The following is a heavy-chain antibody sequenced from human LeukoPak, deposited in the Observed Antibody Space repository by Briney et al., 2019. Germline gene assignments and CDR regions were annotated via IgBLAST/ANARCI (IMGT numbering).Heavy chain of an antibody. D-gene: IGHD1-26*01. J-gene: IGHJ4*02. V-gene: IGHV3-33*01. Sequence: PGGSLRLSCAASGFAFSSYGMHWVRQAPGKGLEWVAVIWYDGTNKYYPDSVKGRFTISRDNSKDTLYLQMNSLRAEDTAVYYCARDFVADGKYYFDYWGQGTLVTVSS. CDR1: GFAFSSYG. CDR3: ARDFVADGKYYFDY. CDR2: IWYDGTNK.